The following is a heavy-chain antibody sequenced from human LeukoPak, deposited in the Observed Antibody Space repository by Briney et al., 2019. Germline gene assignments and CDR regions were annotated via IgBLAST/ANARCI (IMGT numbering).Heavy chain of an antibody. CDR1: GYXFTGYY. D-gene: IGHD6-19*01. CDR3: ARDIPMAGGNAFDL. V-gene: IGHV1-2*02. Sequence: ASVKVSCRASGYXFTGYYIHWVRQAPGQGLEWMGWINPNSGATNYAQKFQGRVTMTRDTSISTAYMELSSLRSDDTAVYYCARDIPMAGGNAFDLWGQGTMVTVSS. CDR2: INPNSGAT. J-gene: IGHJ3*01.